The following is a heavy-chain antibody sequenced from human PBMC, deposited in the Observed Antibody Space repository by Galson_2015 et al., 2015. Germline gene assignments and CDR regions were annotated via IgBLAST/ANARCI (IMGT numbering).Heavy chain of an antibody. Sequence: LRLSCAASGFTFSSYAMHWVRQAPGKGLEWVSSISSSSSYIYYADSVKGRFTISRDNAKNSLYLQMNSLRAEDTAVYYCARAETNYDFWSGYGDGGWFDPWGQGTLVTVSS. V-gene: IGHV3-21*01. CDR3: ARAETNYDFWSGYGDGGWFDP. CDR1: GFTFSSYA. CDR2: ISSSSSYI. J-gene: IGHJ5*02. D-gene: IGHD3-3*01.